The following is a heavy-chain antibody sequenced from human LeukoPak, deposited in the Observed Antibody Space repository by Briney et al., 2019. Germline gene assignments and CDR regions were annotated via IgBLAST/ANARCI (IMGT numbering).Heavy chain of an antibody. CDR3: ARPSDQLLFGIDY. V-gene: IGHV4-39*01. J-gene: IGHJ4*02. CDR1: GGSISSSSYY. D-gene: IGHD2-2*01. CDR2: IYYSGST. Sequence: SETLSLTCTVSGGSISSSSYYWGWIRQPPGKGLELIGSIYYSGSTYYNPSLKSRVTISVDTSKNQFSLKLSSVTAADTAVYYCARPSDQLLFGIDYWGQGTLVTVSS.